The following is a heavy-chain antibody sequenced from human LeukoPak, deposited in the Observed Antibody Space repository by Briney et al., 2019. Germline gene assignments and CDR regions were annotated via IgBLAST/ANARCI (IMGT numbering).Heavy chain of an antibody. J-gene: IGHJ6*02. CDR3: ASNVVAAKGYYYYGMDV. CDR2: IYYSGST. V-gene: IGHV4-39*07. Sequence: SETLSLTCTVSGGSISSSSYYWAWIRQPPGKGLEWIGSIYYSGSTNYNPSLKSRVTISVDTSKNQFSLKLSSVTAADTAVYYCASNVVAAKGYYYYGMDVWGQGTTVTVSS. CDR1: GGSISSSSYY. D-gene: IGHD2-15*01.